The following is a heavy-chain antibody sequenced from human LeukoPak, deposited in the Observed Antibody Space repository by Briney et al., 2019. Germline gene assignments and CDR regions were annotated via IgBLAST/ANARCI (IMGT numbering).Heavy chain of an antibody. CDR3: AHRRRSSGSGNWFDP. Sequence: SGPTLVKPTQTLTLTCTFSGFSLSTSGVGVGWIRQPPGKALEWLALIYWDGDKRYSPSLESSLTITKDTSKNQVVLTMTNMDPVDAATYYCAHRRRSSGSGNWFDPWGQGTLVTVSS. CDR1: GFSLSTSGVG. CDR2: IYWDGDK. J-gene: IGHJ5*02. D-gene: IGHD3-10*01. V-gene: IGHV2-5*02.